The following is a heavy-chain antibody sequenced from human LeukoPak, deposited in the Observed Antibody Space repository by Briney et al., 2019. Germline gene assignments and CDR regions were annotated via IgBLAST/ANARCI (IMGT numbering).Heavy chain of an antibody. V-gene: IGHV3-23*01. CDR3: AKSRGSGTGSYFDY. Sequence: GGSLRLSCAASGFTFSSHVVSWVRQAPGKGLEWVSGISASGGTTYYADSVKGRFTISRDNSKNTLYLQMNSLRAEDTAVYYCAKSRGSGTGSYFDYWGQGTLVTVSS. CDR2: ISASGGTT. CDR1: GFTFSSHV. J-gene: IGHJ4*02. D-gene: IGHD2-15*01.